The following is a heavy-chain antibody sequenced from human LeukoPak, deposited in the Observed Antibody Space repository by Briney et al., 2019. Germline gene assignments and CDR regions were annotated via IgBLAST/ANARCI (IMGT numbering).Heavy chain of an antibody. V-gene: IGHV4-59*01. CDR1: GDSIGNYY. J-gene: IGHJ3*02. Sequence: PSETLSLTCTVSGDSIGNYYWTWIRQPPGEGLEWIGYIYYSGTTTYSPSLKSRVTISVDTSKNQFSLRLTSVTAADTAVYYCARNGHIRVGPMVADAFDIWGQGTMVTVSS. D-gene: IGHD4/OR15-4a*01. CDR2: IYYSGTT. CDR3: ARNGHIRVGPMVADAFDI.